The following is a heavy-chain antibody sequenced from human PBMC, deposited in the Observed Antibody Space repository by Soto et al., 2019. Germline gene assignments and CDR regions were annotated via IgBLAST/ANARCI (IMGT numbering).Heavy chain of an antibody. Sequence: QVQLVQSGAEVKKPGSSVKVSCKASGGTFSNYAISWVRQAPGQGLEWMGGIIPIFGTANYAQKFQGRVTITADESTNTAYMELSSLRSEDTAVYYCARAHSSGWSLTDWFDPWGQGTLVTVSS. J-gene: IGHJ5*02. CDR3: ARAHSSGWSLTDWFDP. V-gene: IGHV1-69*01. CDR2: IIPIFGTA. CDR1: GGTFSNYA. D-gene: IGHD6-19*01.